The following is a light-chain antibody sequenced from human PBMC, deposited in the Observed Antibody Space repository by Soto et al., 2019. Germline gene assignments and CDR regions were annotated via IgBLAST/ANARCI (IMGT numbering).Light chain of an antibody. Sequence: EIVLTQSPGTLSLSRGERATLSCRASQTVSAGYLAWYQHKPGQAPRLLIYGASIRAAGIPDRFSGSGSGTDFTLNIRRLAPEDSPLDYGQAYGSSLVTFGPGTKVDIK. CDR3: QAYGSSLVT. CDR1: QTVSAGY. CDR2: GAS. J-gene: IGKJ3*01. V-gene: IGKV3-20*01.